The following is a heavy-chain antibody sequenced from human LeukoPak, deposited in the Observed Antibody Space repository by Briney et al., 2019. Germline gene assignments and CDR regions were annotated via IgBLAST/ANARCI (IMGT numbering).Heavy chain of an antibody. CDR1: GGSFSGYY. Sequence: PSETLSLTCAVYGGSFSGYYWSWIRQPPGKGLEWIGGINHSGSTNYNLSLKSRVTISVDTSKNQFSLKLSSVTAADTAVYYCARDPYCSSTSCPRNNWFDPWGQGTLVTVSS. CDR2: INHSGST. CDR3: ARDPYCSSTSCPRNNWFDP. J-gene: IGHJ5*02. V-gene: IGHV4-34*01. D-gene: IGHD2-2*01.